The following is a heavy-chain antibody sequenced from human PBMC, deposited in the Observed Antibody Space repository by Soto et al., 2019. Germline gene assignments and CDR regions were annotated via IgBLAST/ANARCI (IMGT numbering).Heavy chain of an antibody. Sequence: QVQLVESGGGVVQPGRSLRLSCVASGFTFSSYGMHWVRQDPGKGLEWVAIISYDGSNTYYADSVKGRFTISRDNSKNTLYLQMNSLRAEDTSVYYCAKEGGLSGSYYISSSYYFDYWGQGTLVTVSS. CDR3: AKEGGLSGSYYISSSYYFDY. V-gene: IGHV3-30*18. D-gene: IGHD1-26*01. CDR1: GFTFSSYG. J-gene: IGHJ4*02. CDR2: ISYDGSNT.